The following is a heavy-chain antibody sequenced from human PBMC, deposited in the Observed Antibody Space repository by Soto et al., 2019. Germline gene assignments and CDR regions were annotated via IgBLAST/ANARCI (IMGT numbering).Heavy chain of an antibody. CDR3: ARRIGYCSSTSCYNYYYYTDV. CDR2: IYYSGST. V-gene: IGHV4-59*08. Sequence: SETLSLTCTVSGGSISSYYWSWIRQPPGKGLEWIGYIYYSGSTNYNPSLKSRVTISVDTSKNQFSLKLSSVTAADTAVYYCARRIGYCSSTSCYNYYYYTDVWGKGATVTVSS. D-gene: IGHD2-2*01. J-gene: IGHJ6*03. CDR1: GGSISSYY.